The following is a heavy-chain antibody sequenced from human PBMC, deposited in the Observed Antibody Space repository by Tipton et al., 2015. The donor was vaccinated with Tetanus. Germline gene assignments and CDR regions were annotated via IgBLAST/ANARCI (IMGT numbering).Heavy chain of an antibody. D-gene: IGHD3-22*01. CDR1: GYTFTGYY. CDR3: ARDYYDSSGYEYDAFDI. V-gene: IGHV1-2*02. J-gene: IGHJ3*02. CDR2: INPNSGGT. Sequence: QLVQSGAEVKKPGASVKVSCKASGYTFTGYYMHWVRQAPGQGLEWMGWINPNSGGTNYAQKFQGRVTMTRDTSISTTYMELSRLRSDDTAVYYCARDYYDSSGYEYDAFDIWGQGTMVTVSS.